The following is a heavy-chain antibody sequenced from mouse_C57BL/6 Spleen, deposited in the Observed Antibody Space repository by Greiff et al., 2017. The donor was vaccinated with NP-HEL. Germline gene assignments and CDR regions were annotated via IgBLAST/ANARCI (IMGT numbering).Heavy chain of an antibody. V-gene: IGHV1-61*01. CDR3: ARGQLGQGFAY. J-gene: IGHJ3*01. CDR2: IYPSDSVP. Sequence: QVQLQQPGAELVRPGSSVKLSCKASGYTFTSYWMDWVKQRPGQGLEWIGNIYPSDSVPHFNQKFKDKATLPVDKSSSTAYMQLSRLTTEDSAVYYCARGQLGQGFAYWGQGTLVTVSA. CDR1: GYTFTSYW. D-gene: IGHD4-1*02.